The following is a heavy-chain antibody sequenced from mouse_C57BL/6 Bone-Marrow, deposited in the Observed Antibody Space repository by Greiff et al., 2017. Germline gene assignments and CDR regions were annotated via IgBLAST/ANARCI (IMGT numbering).Heavy chain of an antibody. J-gene: IGHJ2*01. D-gene: IGHD1-1*01. CDR1: GFTFSNYW. CDR3: TPNYYGSSYGYFDY. CDR2: IRLKSDNYAT. Sequence: EVKLMESGGGLVQPGGSMKLSCVASGFTFSNYWMNWVRQSPEKGLEWVAQIRLKSDNYATHYAESVKGRFTISRDDSKSSVYLQMNNLRAEDTGIYYCTPNYYGSSYGYFDYWGQGTTLTVSS. V-gene: IGHV6-3*01.